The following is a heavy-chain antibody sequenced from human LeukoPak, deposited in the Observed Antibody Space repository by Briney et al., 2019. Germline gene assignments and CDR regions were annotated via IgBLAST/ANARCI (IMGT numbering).Heavy chain of an antibody. J-gene: IGHJ4*02. CDR1: GGSFSGYY. CDR2: IYYSGST. CDR3: ARSYAHPHFDY. D-gene: IGHD3-16*01. Sequence: SETLSLTCAVYGGSFSGYYWSWIRQPPGKGLEWIGYIYYSGSTNYNPSLKSRVTISVDTSKNQFSLKLSSVTAADTAAYYCARSYAHPHFDYWGQGTLVTVSS. V-gene: IGHV4-59*01.